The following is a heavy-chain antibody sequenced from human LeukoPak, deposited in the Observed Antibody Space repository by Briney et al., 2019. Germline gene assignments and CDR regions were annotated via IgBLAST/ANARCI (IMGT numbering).Heavy chain of an antibody. Sequence: PSETLSLTCTVSGGSLSSSSYYWGWIRQPPGKGLEWIGSIYYSGSTYYNPSLKSRVTISVDTSKNQFSLKLSSVTAADTAVYYCARPHYYDSSFHAFDIWGQGTMVTVSS. CDR1: GGSLSSSSYY. CDR3: ARPHYYDSSFHAFDI. V-gene: IGHV4-39*07. J-gene: IGHJ3*02. D-gene: IGHD3-22*01. CDR2: IYYSGST.